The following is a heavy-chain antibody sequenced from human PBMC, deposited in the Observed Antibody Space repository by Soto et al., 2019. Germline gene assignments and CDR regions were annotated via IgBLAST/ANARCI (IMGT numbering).Heavy chain of an antibody. D-gene: IGHD6-19*01. CDR1: GGSISSGDYY. CDR3: ARTYSSGWYGSRYLDY. V-gene: IGHV4-31*03. Sequence: TSETLSLTCTVSGGSISSGDYYWSWIRQHPGKGLEWIGYIYYSGSTHYNPSLKSRVTISIDTSKNQFSLKLSSVTAADTAVYYCARTYSSGWYGSRYLDYWGQGTLVTVSS. CDR2: IYYSGST. J-gene: IGHJ4*02.